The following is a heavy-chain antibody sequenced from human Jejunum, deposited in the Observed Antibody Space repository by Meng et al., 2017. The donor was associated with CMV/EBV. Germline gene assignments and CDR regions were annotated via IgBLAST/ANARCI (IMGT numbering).Heavy chain of an antibody. V-gene: IGHV3-33*01. CDR1: GVPRNGYG. D-gene: IGHD3-22*01. CDR2: LWYDGSRK. CDR3: ARDNDGSSHYSQFDY. Sequence: SGVPRNGYGIHWVRQFPGKGLEWVAVLWYDGSRKYFADSVQGRFSISRDDSKNTVYLQMNSLRAEDTAVYYCARDNDGSSHYSQFDYWGQGTLVTVSS. J-gene: IGHJ4*02.